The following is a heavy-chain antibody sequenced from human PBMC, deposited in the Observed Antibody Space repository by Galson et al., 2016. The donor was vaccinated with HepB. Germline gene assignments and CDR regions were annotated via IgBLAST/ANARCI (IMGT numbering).Heavy chain of an antibody. V-gene: IGHV3-33*01. Sequence: SLRLSCAASGFTFSSYGMHWVRQAPGKGLDWVAVIWYDGSNKYYVDSVKGRFTISRDNSKNTLDLQMNSLRAEDTALYYCARFGVGSNALFDCWGQGTLVTVPS. CDR1: GFTFSSYG. CDR3: ARFGVGSNALFDC. D-gene: IGHD3-10*01. CDR2: IWYDGSNK. J-gene: IGHJ4*02.